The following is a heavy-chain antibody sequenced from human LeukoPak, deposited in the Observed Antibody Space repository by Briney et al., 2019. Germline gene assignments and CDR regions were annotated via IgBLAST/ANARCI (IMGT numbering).Heavy chain of an antibody. CDR2: ISSNSDYI. Sequence: GGSLRLSCAASGFTFSSYNMNWGRQAPGKGMEWVSSISSNSDYINYADSVKGRLTICRDNAKNKLYVQKKSLIAEDTAVYYCARGKTSQNIVTRKTYNWFDPWGQGTLVTVSS. CDR1: GFTFSSYN. J-gene: IGHJ5*02. CDR3: ARGKTSQNIVTRKTYNWFDP. V-gene: IGHV3-21*01. D-gene: IGHD2/OR15-2a*01.